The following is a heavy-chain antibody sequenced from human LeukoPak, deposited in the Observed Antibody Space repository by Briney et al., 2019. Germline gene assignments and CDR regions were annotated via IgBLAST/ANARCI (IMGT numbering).Heavy chain of an antibody. D-gene: IGHD2-21*01. CDR1: GYTFTGYY. J-gene: IGHJ4*02. CDR2: INPNSGGT. CDR3: AVGIVVVIASDY. Sequence: ASVKVSCKASGYTFTGYYMHWVRQAPGQGLEWMGWINPNSGGTNYAQKFQGGVTMTRDTSISTAYMELSRLRSDDTAVYYCAVGIVVVIASDYWGQGTLVTVSS. V-gene: IGHV1-2*02.